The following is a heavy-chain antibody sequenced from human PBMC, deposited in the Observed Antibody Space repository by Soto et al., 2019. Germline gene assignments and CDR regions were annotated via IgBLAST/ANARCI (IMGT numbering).Heavy chain of an antibody. CDR1: RGSISGHY. V-gene: IGHV4-59*11. CDR3: ASGGAIYGDWGYFDT. J-gene: IGHJ4*02. D-gene: IGHD2-21*02. Sequence: SETLSLTCTVSRGSISGHYWTWIRQSPGRGLQWLGFVSDSGKTNSDASLTGRLTISLDTSKKEISLRLTSVTAADTALSYGASGGAIYGDWGYFDTWGQGAQVTVSS. CDR2: VSDSGKT.